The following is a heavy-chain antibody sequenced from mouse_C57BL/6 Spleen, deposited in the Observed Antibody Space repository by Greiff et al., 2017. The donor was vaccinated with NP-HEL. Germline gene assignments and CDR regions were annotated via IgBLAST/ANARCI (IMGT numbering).Heavy chain of an antibody. Sequence: EVQRVESGGGLVKPGGSLKLSCAASGFTFSDYGMHWVRQAPEKGLEWVAYISSCSSTIYYADPVQGRFPIYRDNAKNTLFLQMTSLGSEDTAMYYCARGFGDGWYFGVWGTGTTVTVSS. CDR2: ISSCSSTI. CDR3: ARGFGDGWYFGV. V-gene: IGHV5-17*01. CDR1: GFTFSDYG. J-gene: IGHJ1*03.